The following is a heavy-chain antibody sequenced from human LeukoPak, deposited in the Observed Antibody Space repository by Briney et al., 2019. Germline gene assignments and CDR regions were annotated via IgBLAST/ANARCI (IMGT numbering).Heavy chain of an antibody. CDR2: INPNSGGT. V-gene: IGHV1-2*02. CDR3: ARAVPAAHFFTWNVRLYMGV. D-gene: IGHD2-2*01. Sequence: GASVKVSCKASGYTFTGYYMHWVRQAPGQGLEWMGWINPNSGGTNYAQKFQGRVTMTRDTSISTAYMELSRLRSDDTAVYYCARAVPAAHFFTWNVRLYMGVWGKGTTVTVSS. CDR1: GYTFTGYY. J-gene: IGHJ6*03.